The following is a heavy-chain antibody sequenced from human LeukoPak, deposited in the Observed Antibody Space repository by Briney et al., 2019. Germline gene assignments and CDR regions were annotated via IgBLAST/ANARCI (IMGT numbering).Heavy chain of an antibody. CDR3: AKTPGVAAAGYTYYFDY. CDR2: ISGSGGYT. Sequence: GGSLRLSCAGSGFSFSTYAMTWVRQAPGMGLESVSAISGSGGYTYYADSVKGRFTISRDNSKNTLYLQMNSLRAEDTAVYYCAKTPGVAAAGYTYYFDYWGQGTLVTVSS. CDR1: GFSFSTYA. V-gene: IGHV3-23*01. D-gene: IGHD6-13*01. J-gene: IGHJ4*02.